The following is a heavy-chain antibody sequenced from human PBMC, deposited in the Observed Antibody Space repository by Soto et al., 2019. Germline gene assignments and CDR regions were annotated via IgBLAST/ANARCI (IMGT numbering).Heavy chain of an antibody. J-gene: IGHJ4*02. D-gene: IGHD6-6*01. Sequence: QLQLQESGPGLVKPSETLSLTCTVSGGSISSSSYYWGWIRQPPGKGLEWIGSIYYSGSTYYNPSLKSRVTISVDTSKNQFSLKLSSVTAADTAVYYCARHPSIAAPSPRAYFDYWGQGTLVTVSS. CDR2: IYYSGST. CDR1: GGSISSSSYY. V-gene: IGHV4-39*01. CDR3: ARHPSIAAPSPRAYFDY.